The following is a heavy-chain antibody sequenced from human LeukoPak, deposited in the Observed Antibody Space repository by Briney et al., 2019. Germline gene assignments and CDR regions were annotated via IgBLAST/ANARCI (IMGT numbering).Heavy chain of an antibody. CDR1: GVPISSGGYY. V-gene: IGHV4-31*03. J-gene: IGHJ6*03. Sequence: SQTLSLTCTVSGVPISSGGYYWSWIRQHPGKGLEWIGYIYYSGSTYYNPSLKSRVTISVDTSKNQFSLKLSSVTAADTAVYYCARQGCSGGSCYSGYYYYMDVRGKGTTVTVSS. CDR3: ARQGCSGGSCYSGYYYYMDV. CDR2: IYYSGST. D-gene: IGHD2-15*01.